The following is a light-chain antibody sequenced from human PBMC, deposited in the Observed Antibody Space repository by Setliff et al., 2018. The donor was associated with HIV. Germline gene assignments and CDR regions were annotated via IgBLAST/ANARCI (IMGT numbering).Light chain of an antibody. CDR2: DVS. CDR1: ASDIGNYKY. V-gene: IGLV2-11*01. J-gene: IGLJ1*01. CDR3: SSYTTSNTVPHV. Sequence: SVLTQPRSVPGSPGQSVTISCTGTASDIGNYKYVSWYQQHPEKAPKLILYDVSQRPSGVPDSFSGSKSGNTASLTISGLQAEDEAEYHCSSYTTSNTVPHVFGTGTKVTVL.